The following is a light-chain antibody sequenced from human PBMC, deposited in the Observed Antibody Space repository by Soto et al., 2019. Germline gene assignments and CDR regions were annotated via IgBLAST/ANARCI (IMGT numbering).Light chain of an antibody. Sequence: IELTYSQSSLSASGGDRVTITSRSSQGISSYLGWYHQNPGKAPNVLIYVASTLHSGVPSRFSGGGSGTAFTLTISSLQPEDFATYSCQQVNVYPSTFGGGTKVDI. V-gene: IGKV1-9*01. CDR3: QQVNVYPST. CDR2: VAS. CDR1: QGISSY. J-gene: IGKJ4*01.